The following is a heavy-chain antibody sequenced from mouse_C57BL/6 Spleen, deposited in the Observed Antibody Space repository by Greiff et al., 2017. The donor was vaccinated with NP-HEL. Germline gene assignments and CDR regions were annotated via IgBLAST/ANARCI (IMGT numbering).Heavy chain of an antibody. V-gene: IGHV1-54*01. CDR2: INPGSGGT. CDR3: ARNYYGSSVYYFDY. J-gene: IGHJ2*01. D-gene: IGHD1-1*01. Sequence: QVHVKQSGAELVRPGTSVKVSCKASGYAFTNYLIEWVKQRPGQGLEWIGVINPGSGGTNYNEKFKGKATLTADKSSSTAYMQLSSLTSEDSAVYFCARNYYGSSVYYFDYWGQGTTLTVSS. CDR1: GYAFTNYL.